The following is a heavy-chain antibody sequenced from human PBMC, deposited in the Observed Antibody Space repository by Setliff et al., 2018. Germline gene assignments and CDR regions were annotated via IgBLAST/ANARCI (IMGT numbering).Heavy chain of an antibody. CDR1: GFTFSTYS. V-gene: IGHV3-23*01. CDR3: ARTCSGSGCYAGLES. J-gene: IGHJ4*02. D-gene: IGHD2-15*01. CDR2: ISGDSVSI. Sequence: PGGSLRLSCAASGFTFSTYSMSWARQAPGKGLEWVSAISGDSVSIYYADSVRGRFTISRDNSKNTLYLQMNSLRAEDTAVYYCARTCSGSGCYAGLESWGQGTPVTVSS.